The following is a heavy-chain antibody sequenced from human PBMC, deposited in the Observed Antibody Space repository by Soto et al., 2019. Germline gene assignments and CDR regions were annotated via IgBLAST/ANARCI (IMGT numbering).Heavy chain of an antibody. CDR1: GGSFSGYY. CDR3: ARRGDCTRPGCIVGCSAP. J-gene: IGHJ5*02. D-gene: IGHD2-8*01. V-gene: IGHV4-34*01. Sequence: SETLSLTCAVYGGSFSGYYWSWIRQPPGKGLEWIGETSHDGVTNYNPSLEGRVTISIDKSKNQFYLDLNSVTAADTAMYYCARRGDCTRPGCIVGCSAPGGRGPWVTVSS. CDR2: TSHDGVT.